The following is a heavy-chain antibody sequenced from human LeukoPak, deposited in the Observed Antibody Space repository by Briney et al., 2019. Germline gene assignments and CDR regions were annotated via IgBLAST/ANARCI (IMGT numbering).Heavy chain of an antibody. CDR2: IKQDGSEK. D-gene: IGHD3-22*01. Sequence: GGSLRLSCAASGFTFGGYWMSWVRQAPGKGLEWVANIKQDGSEKYYVDSVKGRFTISRDNAKNSLYLQMNSLRAEDTAVYYCARVGYYYDSSGYYTSWGQGTLVAVSS. V-gene: IGHV3-7*01. J-gene: IGHJ4*02. CDR3: ARVGYYYDSSGYYTS. CDR1: GFTFGGYW.